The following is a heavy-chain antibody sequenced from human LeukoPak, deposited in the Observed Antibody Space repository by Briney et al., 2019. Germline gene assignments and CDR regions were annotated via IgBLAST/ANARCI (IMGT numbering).Heavy chain of an antibody. D-gene: IGHD6-13*01. Sequence: SETLTLTCTVSGGSISSYYWSWIRQPAGKGLEWIGRIYTSGSTNYNPSLKSRVTMSVDTSKNQFSLKLSSVTAADTAVYYCARDHVGWAAAGTLNYMDVWGKGTTVTVSS. CDR3: ARDHVGWAAAGTLNYMDV. J-gene: IGHJ6*03. V-gene: IGHV4-4*07. CDR2: IYTSGST. CDR1: GGSISSYY.